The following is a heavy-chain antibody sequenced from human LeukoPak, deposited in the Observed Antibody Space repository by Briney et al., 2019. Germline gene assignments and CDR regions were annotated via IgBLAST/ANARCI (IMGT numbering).Heavy chain of an antibody. V-gene: IGHV3-23*01. D-gene: IGHD2-8*01. J-gene: IGHJ4*02. CDR1: GFTFSSYA. CDR2: ISDTGATT. Sequence: PGGSLRLSCAGSGFTFSSYAMSWVRQAPGKGLEWVSAISDTGATTYDADSVKGRFTISRDNSNSTLYLQMNSLRAEDTTLYYCAKDTSIGRYCTNGVCSPFDYWGQGTLVTVSP. CDR3: AKDTSIGRYCTNGVCSPFDY.